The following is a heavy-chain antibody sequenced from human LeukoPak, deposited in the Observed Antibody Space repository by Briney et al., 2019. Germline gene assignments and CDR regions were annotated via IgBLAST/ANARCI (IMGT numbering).Heavy chain of an antibody. CDR1: GGTFSSYA. CDR2: IIPILGIA. D-gene: IGHD2-8*01. V-gene: IGHV1-69*04. Sequence: SVKVSCKASGGTFSSYAISWVRQAPGQGLEWMGRIIPILGIANYAQKFQGRVTITADKSTSTAYMELSSLRSEDTAVYYCARGSLVFPFDYWGQGTLVTVSP. CDR3: ARGSLVFPFDY. J-gene: IGHJ4*02.